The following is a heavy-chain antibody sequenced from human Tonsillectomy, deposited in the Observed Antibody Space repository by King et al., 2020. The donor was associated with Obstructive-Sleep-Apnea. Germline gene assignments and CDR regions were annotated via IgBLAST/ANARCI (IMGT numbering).Heavy chain of an antibody. CDR3: ARDGILTGYTN. D-gene: IGHD3-9*01. Sequence: QLQESGPGLVKPSQTLSLTCTVSGDSISSGGYYWSCIRQHPGKGLEWIGYIYYSGSTYYNPSLESRVTISVDPSKNQFSLKLSSVTAADTAVYYCARDGILTGYTNWGQGTLVTVSS. CDR2: IYYSGST. J-gene: IGHJ4*02. V-gene: IGHV4-31*03. CDR1: GDSISSGGYY.